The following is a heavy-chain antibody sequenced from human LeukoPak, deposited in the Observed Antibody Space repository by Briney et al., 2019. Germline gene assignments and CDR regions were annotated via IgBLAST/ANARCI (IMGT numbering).Heavy chain of an antibody. V-gene: IGHV4-59*12. CDR2: IYYSGST. CDR3: AREGGSGRPPYDY. CDR1: GVSISSYY. J-gene: IGHJ4*02. Sequence: SETLSLTCTVSGVSISSYYWSWIRQPPGKGLEWIGYIYYSGSTNYNPSLKSRVTISVDTSKNQFSLKLSSVTAADTAVYYCAREGGSGRPPYDYWGQGTLVTVSS. D-gene: IGHD6-19*01.